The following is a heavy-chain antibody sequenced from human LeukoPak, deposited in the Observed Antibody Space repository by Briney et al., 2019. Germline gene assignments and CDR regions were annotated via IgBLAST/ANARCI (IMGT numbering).Heavy chain of an antibody. CDR3: ARQGTSGWNNWFDP. D-gene: IGHD6-19*01. CDR1: GGSFSGYY. CDR2: IYYSGST. J-gene: IGHJ5*02. V-gene: IGHV4-34*01. Sequence: SETLSLTCAVYGGSFSGYYWSWIRQPPGKGLEWIGSIYYSGSTYYNPSLKSRVTISVDTSKNQFSLKLSSVTAADTAVYYCARQGTSGWNNWFDPWGQGTLVTVSS.